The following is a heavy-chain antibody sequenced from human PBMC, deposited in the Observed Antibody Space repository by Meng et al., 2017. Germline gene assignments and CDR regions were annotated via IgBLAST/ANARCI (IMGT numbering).Heavy chain of an antibody. CDR1: GYTFTSYY. D-gene: IGHD3-22*01. V-gene: IGHV1-2*06. CDR2: INPNNGST. J-gene: IGHJ3*02. CDR3: ARGYYDKGSFDI. Sequence: VQLGQCGAEVTKPGASVKVSCEASGYTFTSYYVHWVRQAPGQGLEWMGLINPNNGSTSYAQNLRGRVTMTRDTSMSTAYMELSSLRSDDAAVYYCARGYYDKGSFDIWGQGTMVTVSS.